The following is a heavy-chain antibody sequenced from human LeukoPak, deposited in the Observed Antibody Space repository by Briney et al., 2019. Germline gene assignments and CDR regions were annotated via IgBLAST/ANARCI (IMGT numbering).Heavy chain of an antibody. CDR3: AKHSSGWYYFDY. V-gene: IGHV1-69*06. Sequence: GASVKVSCKASGGTFSSYAISWVRQAPGQGLEWMGGIIPIFGTANYAQKFQGRVTITADKSTSTAYMELSSLRSEDTAVYYCAKHSSGWYYFDYWGQGTLVTVSS. CDR1: GGTFSSYA. J-gene: IGHJ4*02. CDR2: IIPIFGTA. D-gene: IGHD6-19*01.